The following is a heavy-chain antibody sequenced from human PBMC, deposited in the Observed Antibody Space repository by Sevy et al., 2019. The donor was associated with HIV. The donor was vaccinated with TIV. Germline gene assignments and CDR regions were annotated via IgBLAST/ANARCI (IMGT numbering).Heavy chain of an antibody. Sequence: ASVKVSCKASGYTFTGYSIHWVRQAPGQGLEWMGRINPDSGGTNYAQKFQGRVTMTRDTSITTAFMELSRLRSDDTAVYYCARDPPPTVTTTAGYGMDVWGQGTTVTVSS. CDR3: ARDPPPTVTTTAGYGMDV. D-gene: IGHD4-17*01. CDR2: INPDSGGT. V-gene: IGHV1-2*02. J-gene: IGHJ6*02. CDR1: GYTFTGYS.